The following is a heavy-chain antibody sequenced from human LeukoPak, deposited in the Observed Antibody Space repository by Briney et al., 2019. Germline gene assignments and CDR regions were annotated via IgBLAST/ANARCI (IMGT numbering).Heavy chain of an antibody. CDR2: IYPADSDT. V-gene: IGHV5-51*01. D-gene: IGHD5-12*01. CDR1: GYSFPTYW. Sequence: GESLKISCQGSGYSFPTYWIGWERQMPGKGLEWMGIIYPADSDTRYSPSFQGQVTISADKSISTAYLQLSSLKASDTAMYYCARSGGGYNGYDYYLNGMDVWGQGTTVTVSS. J-gene: IGHJ6*02. CDR3: ARSGGGYNGYDYYLNGMDV.